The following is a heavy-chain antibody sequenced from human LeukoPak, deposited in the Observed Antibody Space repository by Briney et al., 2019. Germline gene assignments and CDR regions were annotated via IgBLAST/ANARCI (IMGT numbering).Heavy chain of an antibody. Sequence: SETLSLTCTVSGGSISSSSYYWGWIRHPPGKGLEWIGSIYYSGSTYYNPSLKSRVTISVDTSKNQFSLKLSSVTAADTAVYYCARQTSGSGWYYFDYWGQGTLVTVSS. CDR3: ARQTSGSGWYYFDY. CDR2: IYYSGST. CDR1: GGSISSSSYY. J-gene: IGHJ4*02. D-gene: IGHD6-19*01. V-gene: IGHV4-39*01.